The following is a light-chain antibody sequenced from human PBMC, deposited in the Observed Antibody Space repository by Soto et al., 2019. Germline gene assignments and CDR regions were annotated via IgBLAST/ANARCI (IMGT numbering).Light chain of an antibody. J-gene: IGKJ1*01. CDR3: HQRQSWPRT. CDR1: QSVGSN. V-gene: IGKV3-15*01. CDR2: GAS. Sequence: EIVMAQSPATLSVSPGERATLSCRASQSVGSNLAWYQQKPGQPPRLLIYGASTRATGVPARFSGSGSGTDFTLTISSLAPDDFAIYYCHQRQSWPRTFGQGTKVDIK.